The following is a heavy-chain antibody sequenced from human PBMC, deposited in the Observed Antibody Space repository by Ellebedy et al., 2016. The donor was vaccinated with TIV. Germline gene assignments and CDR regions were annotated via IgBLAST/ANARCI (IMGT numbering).Heavy chain of an antibody. CDR2: SHSSGTT. V-gene: IGHV4-4*07. CDR3: GGSRDGYIDY. CDR1: GGSISSDY. D-gene: IGHD5-24*01. J-gene: IGHJ4*02. Sequence: MPSETLSLTCTVSGGSISSDYWSWIRQPAGKGLEWIGRSHSSGTTNYNPPLKSRVTMSVDTSKNQFSLKLSSVTAAATAVYYCGGSRDGYIDYWGQGTPVTVSS.